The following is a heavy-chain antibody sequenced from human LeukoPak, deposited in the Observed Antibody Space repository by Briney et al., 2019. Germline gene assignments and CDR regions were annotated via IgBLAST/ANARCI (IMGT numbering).Heavy chain of an antibody. V-gene: IGHV4-39*01. D-gene: IGHD3-9*01. CDR3: ASTYYDILTGYRVCDY. CDR1: GGSISSYY. J-gene: IGHJ4*02. CDR2: IYYSGST. Sequence: SETLSLTCTVSGGSISSYYWGWIRQPPGKGLEWIGSIYYSGSTYYNPSLKSRVTISVDTSKDQFSLKLSSVTAADTAVYYCASTYYDILTGYRVCDYWGQGTLVTVSS.